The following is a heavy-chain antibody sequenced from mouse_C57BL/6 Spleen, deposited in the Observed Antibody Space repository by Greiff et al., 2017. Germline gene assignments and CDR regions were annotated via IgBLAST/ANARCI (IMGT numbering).Heavy chain of an antibody. J-gene: IGHJ3*01. CDR2: INPNNGGT. CDR1: GYTFTDYY. CDR3: ARVRHYGSSPAWFAY. D-gene: IGHD1-1*01. V-gene: IGHV1-26*01. Sequence: VQLQQSGPELVKPGASVKISCKASGYTFTDYYMNWVKQSHGKSLEWIGDINPNNGGTSYHQKFKGKATLTVDKSSSTAYMELRSLTSEDSAVYYCARVRHYGSSPAWFAYWGQGTLVTVSA.